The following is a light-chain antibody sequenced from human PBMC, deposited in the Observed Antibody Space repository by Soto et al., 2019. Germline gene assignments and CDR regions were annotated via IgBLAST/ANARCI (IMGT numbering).Light chain of an antibody. CDR2: GAS. Sequence: EIVLTQSPGTLSLSXXXXXXXXXXXSQSVSSSYLAWYQQKPGQAPRLLIYGASSRATGIPDRFSGSGSGTDFTLTTSRLEPEDFAVYYCQQYGSSPFTFGPGTKVDIK. V-gene: IGKV3-20*01. CDR1: QSVSSSY. CDR3: QQYGSSPFT. J-gene: IGKJ3*01.